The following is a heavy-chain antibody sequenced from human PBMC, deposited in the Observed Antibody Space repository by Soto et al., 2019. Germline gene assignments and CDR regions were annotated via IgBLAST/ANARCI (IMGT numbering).Heavy chain of an antibody. J-gene: IGHJ4*02. CDR2: INSISSYT. CDR1: GFTFSDYY. V-gene: IGHV3-11*06. CDR3: KTDGVAGRPSHY. Sequence: PGGSLRLSCAASGFTFSDYYMSWIRQAPGKGLEWISYINSISSYTNYADSVKGRFTISRDNAKNSVHLQMNSLRAEDTAVYYCKTDGVAGRPSHYWGQGTLVTVSS. D-gene: IGHD6-6*01.